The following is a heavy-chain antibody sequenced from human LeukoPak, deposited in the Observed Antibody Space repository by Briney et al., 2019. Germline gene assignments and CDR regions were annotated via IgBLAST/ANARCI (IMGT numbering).Heavy chain of an antibody. V-gene: IGHV4-30-4*01. CDR3: ARALYSMTTVTTEYWFDY. J-gene: IGHJ4*02. CDR2: IYYSGST. D-gene: IGHD4-17*01. CDR1: GGSISSGDYY. Sequence: PSQTLSLTCTVSGGSISSGDYYWSWIRQPPGKGLEWIGYIYYSGSTYYNPSLQSRVIISVDTSKNQFFLKLTSVTAADTAVYYCARALYSMTTVTTEYWFDYWGQGTLVTVSS.